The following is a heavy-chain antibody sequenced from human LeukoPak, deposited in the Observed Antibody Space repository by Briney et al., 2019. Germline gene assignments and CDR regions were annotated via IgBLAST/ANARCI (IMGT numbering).Heavy chain of an antibody. V-gene: IGHV3-7*03. CDR2: VNRDGSET. CDR1: GFTLSNHW. J-gene: IGHJ6*02. Sequence: PGGSLRLSCAASGFTLSNHWMTWVRQVPGRGPEWVANVNRDGSETYYLDSVKGRFTISKGNAKNSLYLQMNSLRAEDTALYHCARNNGMDVWGQGTTVIASS. CDR3: ARNNGMDV.